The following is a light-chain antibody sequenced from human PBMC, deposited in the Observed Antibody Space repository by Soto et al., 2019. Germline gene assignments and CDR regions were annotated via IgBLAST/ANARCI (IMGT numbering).Light chain of an antibody. J-gene: IGKJ4*01. CDR1: QSILYSSNNKNY. CDR2: WAS. V-gene: IGKV4-1*01. Sequence: DIVMTQSPDSLAVSLGERATINCKSSQSILYSSNNKNYLAWYQQKPGQPPKVLIYWASTRESGVPDRFSGSGYGTDFTLTISSLQAEDVAVYYCQQYLLSPLTFGGGTNVEIK. CDR3: QQYLLSPLT.